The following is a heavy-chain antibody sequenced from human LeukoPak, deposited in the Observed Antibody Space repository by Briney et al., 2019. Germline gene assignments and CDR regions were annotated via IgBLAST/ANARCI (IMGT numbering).Heavy chain of an antibody. V-gene: IGHV3-73*01. CDR3: TRRDAFDI. Sequence: GGSLRLSCAASGFTFSGSAMHWVRQASGKGLEWVGRIRSKANSYATAYSASVEGRFTSSRDVSQNTAYLQMNSLKTEDTAVYSCTRRDAFDIWGRGTLVTVSS. J-gene: IGHJ3*02. CDR1: GFTFSGSA. CDR2: IRSKANSYAT.